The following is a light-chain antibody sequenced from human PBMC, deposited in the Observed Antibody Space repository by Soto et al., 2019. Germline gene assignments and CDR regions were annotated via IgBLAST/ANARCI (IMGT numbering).Light chain of an antibody. CDR2: EVT. J-gene: IGLJ2*01. CDR1: SSDVGGYNY. CDR3: SSYTSSNTLI. Sequence: QSVLTQPASVSGSPGQSITISCTGTSSDVGGYNYVSWYQQYPGKAPKVMIYEVTNRPSGVSNRFSGSKSGNTASLTISGIQAEDEADYYCSSYTSSNTLIFGGGTTLTVL. V-gene: IGLV2-14*01.